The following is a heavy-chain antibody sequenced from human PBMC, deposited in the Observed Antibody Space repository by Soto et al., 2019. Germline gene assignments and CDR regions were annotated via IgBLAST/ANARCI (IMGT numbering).Heavy chain of an antibody. D-gene: IGHD2-21*01. CDR1: GYTFNSYD. J-gene: IGHJ4*02. CDR2: MNPSSGNT. Sequence: GASVKVSCKASGYTFNSYDINWVRQATGQGLEWMGWMNPSSGNTGYAQKFQGRVTMTRKTSITTAYMELSSLSSEDTAVYYCARGLGGGGLRPFDYWGQGSLVTVSS. CDR3: ARGLGGGGLRPFDY. V-gene: IGHV1-8*01.